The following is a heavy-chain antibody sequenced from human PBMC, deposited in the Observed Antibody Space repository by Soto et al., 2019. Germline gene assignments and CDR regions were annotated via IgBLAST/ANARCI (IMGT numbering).Heavy chain of an antibody. J-gene: IGHJ6*02. CDR2: ISYDGSNK. Sequence: GGTLRLSCAASGFTFSSYAMHWVRQAPGKGLEWVAVISYDGSNKYYADSVKGRFTISRDNSKNTLYLQMNSLRAEDTAVYYCARDLSSSWYDYYYGMDVWGQGTTVTVSS. CDR1: GFTFSSYA. CDR3: ARDLSSSWYDYYYGMDV. V-gene: IGHV3-30-3*01. D-gene: IGHD6-13*01.